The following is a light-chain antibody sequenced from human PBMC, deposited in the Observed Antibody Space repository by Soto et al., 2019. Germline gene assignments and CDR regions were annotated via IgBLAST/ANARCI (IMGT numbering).Light chain of an antibody. Sequence: QSALTQPASVSGSPGQSITISCTGTSSDVGSYKFVSWYQPHPGKAPKLMIYEGSKRPSGVSNRFSGSKSGNTASLTISGLQAEDEADYYCCSYAGDSAWVFGGGTKVTVL. J-gene: IGLJ3*02. CDR1: SSDVGSYKF. CDR2: EGS. V-gene: IGLV2-23*01. CDR3: CSYAGDSAWV.